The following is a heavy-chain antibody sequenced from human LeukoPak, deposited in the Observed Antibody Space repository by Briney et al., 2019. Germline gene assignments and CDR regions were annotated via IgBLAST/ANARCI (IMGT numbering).Heavy chain of an antibody. D-gene: IGHD1-26*01. Sequence: GGSLRLSCVASGFSFSDYYMDWVRQAPGRGLEWVGRIRKKVNGYTTEYAASVKGRFTISRDDSKNSLFPQMNSLKTEDTAMYYCVSASGSYSYWLDPWGQGTLATVFS. J-gene: IGHJ5*02. CDR3: VSASGSYSYWLDP. CDR2: IRKKVNGYTT. CDR1: GFSFSDYY. V-gene: IGHV3-72*01.